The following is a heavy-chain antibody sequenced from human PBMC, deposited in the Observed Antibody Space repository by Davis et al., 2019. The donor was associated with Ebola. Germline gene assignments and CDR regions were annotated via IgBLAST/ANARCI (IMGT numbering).Heavy chain of an antibody. D-gene: IGHD3-10*01. Sequence: GESLKISCAASGFTFSGYALSWVRQAPGKGLQWVSGISGSGTNTYYADSVKGRFTISRDTSKSTLYLQMNSLRAEDTAVYYCTKGGSGHFDYWGQGTLVTVSS. CDR2: ISGSGTNT. CDR3: TKGGSGHFDY. CDR1: GFTFSGYA. J-gene: IGHJ4*02. V-gene: IGHV3-23*01.